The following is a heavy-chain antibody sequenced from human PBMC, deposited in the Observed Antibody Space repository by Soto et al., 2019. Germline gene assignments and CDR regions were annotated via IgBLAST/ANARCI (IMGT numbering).Heavy chain of an antibody. D-gene: IGHD4-17*01. Sequence: GGSLRLSXAASGFTFSSYAMSWVRQAPGKGLEWVSSIHGSGADTFYADSVKGRFTISRDNSKNTLYLQLNSLRAEDTARYFCARDPNGDYIGAFESWGQGSLVTVS. CDR1: GFTFSSYA. J-gene: IGHJ4*02. CDR3: ARDPNGDYIGAFES. CDR2: IHGSGADT. V-gene: IGHV3-23*01.